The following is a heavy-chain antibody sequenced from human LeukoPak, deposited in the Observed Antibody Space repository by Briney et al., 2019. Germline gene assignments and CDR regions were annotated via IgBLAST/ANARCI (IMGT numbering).Heavy chain of an antibody. V-gene: IGHV4-59*08. CDR3: ARHSDILTGEDAFDI. J-gene: IGHJ3*02. CDR2: IYYSGST. Sequence: NTSETLSLTCTVSGGSISSYYWSWIRQPPGKGLEWIGYIYYSGSTNYNPSLKSRVTISVDTSKNQFSLKLSSVTAADTAVYYCARHSDILTGEDAFDIWGQGTMVTVSS. CDR1: GGSISSYY. D-gene: IGHD3-9*01.